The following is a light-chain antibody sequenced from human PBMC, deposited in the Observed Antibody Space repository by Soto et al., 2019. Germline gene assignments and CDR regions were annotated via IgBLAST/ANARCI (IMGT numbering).Light chain of an antibody. CDR3: QSYDSSLSVLYV. CDR1: SSNIGAGYD. V-gene: IGLV1-40*01. Sequence: QSVLTQPPSVSGAPGQRVSISCTGSSSNIGAGYDVHWFQQLPGTAPKLLIYGSSNRPSGVPDRFSSSKSGTSASLAITGLQAEDEADYYCQSYDSSLSVLYVFGTGTRSPS. CDR2: GSS. J-gene: IGLJ1*01.